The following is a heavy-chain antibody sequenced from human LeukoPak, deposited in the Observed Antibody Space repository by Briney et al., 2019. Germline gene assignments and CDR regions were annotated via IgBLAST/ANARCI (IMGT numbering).Heavy chain of an antibody. CDR3: ARDNSVVAATTYFDY. Sequence: PSETLSLTCTVSGGSISSYYWSWIRQPPGKRLEWIGYIYYSGSTNYNPSLKSRVTISVDTSKNQFSLKLSSVTAADTAVYYCARDNSVVAATTYFDYWGQGTLVTVSS. V-gene: IGHV4-59*01. CDR1: GGSISSYY. CDR2: IYYSGST. D-gene: IGHD2-15*01. J-gene: IGHJ4*02.